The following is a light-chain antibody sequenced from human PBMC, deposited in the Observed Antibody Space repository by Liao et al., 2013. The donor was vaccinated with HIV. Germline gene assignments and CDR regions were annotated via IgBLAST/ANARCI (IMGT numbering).Light chain of an antibody. CDR3: QVWDRGSAHPTV. J-gene: IGLJ1*01. CDR1: NIGNKN. Sequence: SYVLTQPPSVSVAPGKTARITCGGNNIGNKNVHWYQQKPGQAPVVVIYYDTDRPSGIPERFSGSNSGNTAILTISRVEAGDEADYYCQVWDRGSAHPTVFGPGTKVTVL. V-gene: IGLV3-21*04. CDR2: YDT.